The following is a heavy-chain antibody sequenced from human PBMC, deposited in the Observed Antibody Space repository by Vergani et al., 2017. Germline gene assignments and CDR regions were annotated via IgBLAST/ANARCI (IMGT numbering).Heavy chain of an antibody. CDR1: GFSILTSEMC. Sequence: QVTLRESGPALVKPTQTLTLTCTFSGFSILTSEMCVSWLRQPPGKALEWLALIDWNDNKYFNTSLKTRLTISKDASKNQVVLTMTNMDPVDTATYYCGHIPPFNWNYGWVDFWGQGILVTVSS. D-gene: IGHD1-7*01. V-gene: IGHV2-70*01. J-gene: IGHJ5*01. CDR3: GHIPPFNWNYGWVDF. CDR2: IDWNDNK.